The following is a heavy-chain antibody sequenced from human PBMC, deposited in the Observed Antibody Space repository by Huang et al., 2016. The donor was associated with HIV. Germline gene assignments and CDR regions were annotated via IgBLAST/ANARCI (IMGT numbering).Heavy chain of an antibody. V-gene: IGHV4-34*01. CDR3: ARGQGGYYYYYMDV. Sequence: QVQLQQWGAGLLRPSETLSLTCAVYGWSFSGYYGTWIRQPPGKGLEWIGEINHSGRTNSNPSLKWRVTISGDTSSNQFSLTLTSVTAADTAVYYCARGQGGYYYYYMDVWGKGTTVTVSS. CDR2: INHSGRT. CDR1: GWSFSGYY. J-gene: IGHJ6*03.